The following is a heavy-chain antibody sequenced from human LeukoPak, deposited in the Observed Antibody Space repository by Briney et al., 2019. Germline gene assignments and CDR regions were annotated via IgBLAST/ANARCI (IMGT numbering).Heavy chain of an antibody. D-gene: IGHD6-19*01. CDR1: GFTFSSYA. V-gene: IGHV3-73*01. CDR3: TRPGIAVAGPDY. J-gene: IGHJ4*02. Sequence: PGGSLRLSCAASGFTFSSYAMHWVRQASGKGLEWVGRIRSKANSYATAYAASVKGRFTISRDDSKNTAYLQMNSLKTEDTAVYYCTRPGIAVAGPDYWGQGTLVTVSS. CDR2: IRSKANSYAT.